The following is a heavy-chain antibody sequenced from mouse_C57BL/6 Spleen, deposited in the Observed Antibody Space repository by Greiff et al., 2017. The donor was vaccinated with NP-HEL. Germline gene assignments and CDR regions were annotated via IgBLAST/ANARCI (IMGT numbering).Heavy chain of an antibody. CDR3: ARAPDWDGYFDV. J-gene: IGHJ1*03. V-gene: IGHV5-16*01. D-gene: IGHD4-1*01. CDR2: INYDGSST. CDR1: GFTFSDYY. Sequence: EVTLMESEGGLVQPGSSMKLSCTASGFTFSDYYMAWVRQVPEKGLEWVANINYDGSSTYYLDSLKSRFIISRDNAKNLLYLQMSSLKSEDTATYYCARAPDWDGYFDVWGTGTTVTVSS.